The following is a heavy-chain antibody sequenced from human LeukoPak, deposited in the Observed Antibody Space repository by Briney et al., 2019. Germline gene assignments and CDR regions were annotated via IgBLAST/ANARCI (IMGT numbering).Heavy chain of an antibody. Sequence: SETLSLTCSVSGGSISSFYWSWIRQPPGKGLEWIGDIYYSGSTNYKPSLKSRVTISIDTSKNQFSLKLNSVTAADTAVYYCAREVGCSGGSCYSPNWFDPWGQGTLVTVSS. CDR2: IYYSGST. CDR3: AREVGCSGGSCYSPNWFDP. CDR1: GGSISSFY. V-gene: IGHV4-59*01. D-gene: IGHD2-15*01. J-gene: IGHJ5*02.